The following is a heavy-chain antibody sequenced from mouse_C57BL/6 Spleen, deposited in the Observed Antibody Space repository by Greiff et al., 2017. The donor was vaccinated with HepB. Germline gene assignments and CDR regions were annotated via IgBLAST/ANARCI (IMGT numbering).Heavy chain of an antibody. CDR3: TRENDYDHLAY. CDR2: ISSGGDYI. V-gene: IGHV5-9-1*02. J-gene: IGHJ3*01. D-gene: IGHD2-4*01. CDR1: GFTFSSYA. Sequence: EVKLVESGEGLVKPGGSLKLSCAASGFTFSSYAMSWVRQTPEKRLEWVAYISSGGDYIYYADTVKGRFTISRDNARNTRYLQMSSLKSEDTAMYYCTRENDYDHLAYWGQGTLVTVSA.